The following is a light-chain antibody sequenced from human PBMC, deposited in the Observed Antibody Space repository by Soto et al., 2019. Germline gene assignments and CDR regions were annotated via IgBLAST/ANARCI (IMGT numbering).Light chain of an antibody. V-gene: IGLV2-14*01. CDR3: SSYTSSSTFV. J-gene: IGLJ1*01. CDR1: SSDVGGHDS. CDR2: GVS. Sequence: QSVLTQPASVSGSPGQSITISCTGTSSDVGGHDSVSWYQQHPGRAPKLMIYGVSNRPSGVYNRFSGSKSGNTASLTVSGLQAEDEADYYCSSYTSSSTFVFGTGTKLTVL.